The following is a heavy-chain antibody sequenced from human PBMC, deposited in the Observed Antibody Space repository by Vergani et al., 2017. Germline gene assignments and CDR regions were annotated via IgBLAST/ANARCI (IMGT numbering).Heavy chain of an antibody. D-gene: IGHD3-10*01. J-gene: IGHJ3*02. Sequence: VQLLESGGGLVQPGGSLRLSCAASGFTFSSYGMHWVRQAPGKGLEWVAVIWYDGSNKYYADSVKGRFPISRDNSKNTLYLQMNSLRAEDTAVYYCARDTYYGSGFVAFDIWGQGTMVTVSS. CDR3: ARDTYYGSGFVAFDI. CDR2: IWYDGSNK. V-gene: IGHV3-33*01. CDR1: GFTFSSYG.